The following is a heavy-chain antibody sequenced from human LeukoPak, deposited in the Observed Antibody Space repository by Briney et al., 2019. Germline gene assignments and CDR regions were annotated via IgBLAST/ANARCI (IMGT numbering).Heavy chain of an antibody. Sequence: KPSETLSLTCTVSGGSINSYYWSWIRQPAGKGLEWIGRIYASGSTNYNPSLKSRVTISVDTSKNQFSLKLSSVTAADTAVYYCARGLPPGIPRYWGQGTLVTVSS. V-gene: IGHV4-4*07. CDR1: GGSINSYY. J-gene: IGHJ4*02. D-gene: IGHD6-13*01. CDR3: ARGLPPGIPRY. CDR2: IYASGST.